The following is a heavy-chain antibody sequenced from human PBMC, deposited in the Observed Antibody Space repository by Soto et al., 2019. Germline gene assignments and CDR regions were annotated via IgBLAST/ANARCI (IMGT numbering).Heavy chain of an antibody. CDR3: ARGVSGYDYDWFDP. J-gene: IGHJ5*02. V-gene: IGHV3-21*01. CDR1: GFTFSSYS. Sequence: EVQLVESGGGLVKPGGSLRLSCAASGFTFSSYSMNWVRQAPGKGLEWVSSISSSSSYIYYADSVKGRFTISRDNAKNSLYLQMNSLRAEDTAVYYCARGVSGYDYDWFDPWGQGTLVTVSS. D-gene: IGHD5-12*01. CDR2: ISSSSSYI.